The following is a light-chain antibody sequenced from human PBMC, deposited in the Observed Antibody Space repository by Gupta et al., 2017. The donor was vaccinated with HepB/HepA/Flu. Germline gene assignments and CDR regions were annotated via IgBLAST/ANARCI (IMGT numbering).Light chain of an antibody. CDR1: SSDVGGYNY. CDR3: SSYTSSNTLV. CDR2: DVS. J-gene: IGLJ2*01. V-gene: IGLV2-14*03. Sequence: QSALTQPASVSGSPGQSITISCTGSSSDVGGYNYVSWYQQHPGKAPNLIIFDVSNRPSGVSNRFSGSKSGNTASLTISGLQAEDEADYYCSSYTSSNTLVFGGGTKVTVL.